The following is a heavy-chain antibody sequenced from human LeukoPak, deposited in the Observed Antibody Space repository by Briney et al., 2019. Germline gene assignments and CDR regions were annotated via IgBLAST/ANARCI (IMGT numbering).Heavy chain of an antibody. D-gene: IGHD4-17*01. J-gene: IGHJ4*02. Sequence: SQTLSLTCTVSGGSMSGSYWSWIRQPPGKGLEWIAYMYNSGSTNYNPSLKSRVTISIDTSKNQFSLKLSSLTAADTAIYYCARGIESYGDYGYWGQGILVTVSS. CDR2: MYNSGST. V-gene: IGHV4-59*01. CDR1: GGSMSGSY. CDR3: ARGIESYGDYGY.